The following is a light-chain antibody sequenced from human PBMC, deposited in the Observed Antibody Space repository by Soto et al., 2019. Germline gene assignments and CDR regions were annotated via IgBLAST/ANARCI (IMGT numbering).Light chain of an antibody. Sequence: QSALTQPASVSGSPGQSITISCTGTSSDVGGYNYVSWYQQHPGKAPKLMIYDVSNRPSGVSNRFSGSKSGNTASLTISGLQSVDEADYYCSSYTSSSTLGVFGTGTKVTVL. J-gene: IGLJ1*01. V-gene: IGLV2-14*01. CDR3: SSYTSSSTLGV. CDR1: SSDVGGYNY. CDR2: DVS.